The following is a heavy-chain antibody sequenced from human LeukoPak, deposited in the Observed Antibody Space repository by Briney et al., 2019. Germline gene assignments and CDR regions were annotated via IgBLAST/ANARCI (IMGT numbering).Heavy chain of an antibody. CDR3: ARNPPRTGDFNS. J-gene: IGHJ4*02. CDR1: GYSFKNHG. V-gene: IGHV1-46*02. Sequence: ASVKVSCKTSGYSFKNHGITWVRQAPRQGLEWMGIINPSGGSTSYAQKFQGRVTMTRDTSTNTAYMELSALTSEDTAVYYCARNPPRTGDFNSWGQGALVTVSS. D-gene: IGHD7-27*01. CDR2: INPSGGST.